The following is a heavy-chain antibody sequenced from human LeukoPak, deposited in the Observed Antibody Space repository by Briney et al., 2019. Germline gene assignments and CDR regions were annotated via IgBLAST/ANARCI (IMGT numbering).Heavy chain of an antibody. V-gene: IGHV4-39*01. CDR1: GGSISSGSYY. CDR3: ARNNTLMMYPRGGEDKGFDY. J-gene: IGHJ4*02. D-gene: IGHD2-8*01. Sequence: PSDTLSLTCTVSGGSISSGSYYWGWIRQPPGKGLEWIGSIYYSGSTHYNPSLKSRVTISVDTSNNEFALQLSSVTAAHPVVYYCARNNTLMMYPRGGEDKGFDYWGQGTLVTVSS. CDR2: IYYSGST.